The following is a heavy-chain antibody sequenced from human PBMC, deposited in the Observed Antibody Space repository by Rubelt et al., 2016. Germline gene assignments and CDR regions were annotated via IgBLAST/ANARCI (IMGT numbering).Heavy chain of an antibody. CDR3: AKVARSMGGADHLQ. CDR1: GFTFSNYA. D-gene: IGHD1-26*01. Sequence: QLLESGGDLVQPGGSLRLSCVASGFTFSNYAMSWVRQAPGEGLEWVSGIGVTEGTTYYADSVKGRFTISRDNSKNTLYLQVNSLRAEDTAIYYCAKVARSMGGADHLQWGRGTLVTVSS. J-gene: IGHJ4*02. V-gene: IGHV3-23*01. CDR2: IGVTEGTT.